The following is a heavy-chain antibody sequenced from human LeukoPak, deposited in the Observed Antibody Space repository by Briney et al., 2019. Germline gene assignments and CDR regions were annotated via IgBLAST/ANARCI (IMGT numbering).Heavy chain of an antibody. V-gene: IGHV1-2*02. CDR1: GYTFIDYY. CDR3: ARVKYDYDSSRFDP. J-gene: IGHJ5*02. CDR2: INPNSGGT. Sequence: ASVKVSCKASGYTFIDYYMHWVRQAPGQGLEWMGWINPNSGGTNYAQKFQGRVTMTRDTSISTAYMELSRLRSDDTAVYYCARVKYDYDSSRFDPWGQGTLVTVSS. D-gene: IGHD3-22*01.